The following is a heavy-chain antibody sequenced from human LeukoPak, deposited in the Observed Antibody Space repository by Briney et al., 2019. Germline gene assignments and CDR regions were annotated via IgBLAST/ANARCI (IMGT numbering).Heavy chain of an antibody. D-gene: IGHD3-10*01. V-gene: IGHV1-69*06. CDR1: GGTFSSYA. CDR2: IIPIFGTA. J-gene: IGHJ5*02. Sequence: ASVNVSCKASGGTFSSYAINWVRQAPGQGLEWMGGIIPIFGTANYAQKFQGRVTITADKSTSTAYMELSSLRSEDTAVYYCARDYNYGSGSYYEENCSDPSGEGTLVTVSS. CDR3: ARDYNYGSGSYYEENCSDP.